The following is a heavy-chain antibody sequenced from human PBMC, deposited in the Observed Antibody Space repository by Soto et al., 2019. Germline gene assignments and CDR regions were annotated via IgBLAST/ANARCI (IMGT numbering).Heavy chain of an antibody. Sequence: GGSLSLSCAASGFTFSDYYMSWIRQAPGKGLEWVSYISSSGSTIYYADSVKGRFTISRDNAKNSLYLQMNSLRAEDTAVYYCARVRGAVAGTRGPAEYFQHWGQGTLVTVSS. CDR3: ARVRGAVAGTRGPAEYFQH. D-gene: IGHD6-19*01. CDR1: GFTFSDYY. CDR2: ISSSGSTI. J-gene: IGHJ1*01. V-gene: IGHV3-11*01.